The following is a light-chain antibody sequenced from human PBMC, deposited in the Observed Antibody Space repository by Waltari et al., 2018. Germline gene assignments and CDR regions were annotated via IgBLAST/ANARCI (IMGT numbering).Light chain of an antibody. Sequence: DIQMTQSPSSLSASVGDRVTITCRASQGISNWLAWYQQKPGKAPKLLTYSASNLETGVPSRFTGSGSGTDFTLTINSLQPEDIVTYYCQQHDNSPLTFGGGTKVEIK. V-gene: IGKV1-33*01. J-gene: IGKJ4*01. CDR3: QQHDNSPLT. CDR2: SAS. CDR1: QGISNW.